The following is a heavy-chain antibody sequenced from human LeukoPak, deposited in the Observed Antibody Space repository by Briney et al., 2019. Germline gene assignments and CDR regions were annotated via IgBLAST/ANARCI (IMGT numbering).Heavy chain of an antibody. Sequence: GESLKISCKGSGYNFTSDWIGWVRQMPGKGLEWMGIIYPGDSDTRYSPSFQGQVTISADKSISTAYLQWSSLKASDTAMYYCARHTIPYYYDSSGSFDYWGQGTLVTVSS. CDR3: ARHTIPYYYDSSGSFDY. CDR2: IYPGDSDT. CDR1: GYNFTSDW. V-gene: IGHV5-51*01. D-gene: IGHD3-22*01. J-gene: IGHJ4*02.